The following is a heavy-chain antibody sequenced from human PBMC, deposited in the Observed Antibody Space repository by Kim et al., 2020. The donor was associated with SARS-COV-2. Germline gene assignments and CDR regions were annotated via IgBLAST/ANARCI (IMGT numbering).Heavy chain of an antibody. CDR2: IYYSGST. V-gene: IGHV4-61*01. D-gene: IGHD6-13*01. CDR1: GGSVSSGSYY. J-gene: IGHJ4*02. Sequence: SETLSLTCTVSGGSVSSGSYYWSWIRQPPGKGLEWIGYIYYSGSTNYNPSLKSRVTISVDTSKNQFSLKLSSVTAADTAGYYCARERLVAAAGGENDYWGQGNLVTVSS. CDR3: ARERLVAAAGGENDY.